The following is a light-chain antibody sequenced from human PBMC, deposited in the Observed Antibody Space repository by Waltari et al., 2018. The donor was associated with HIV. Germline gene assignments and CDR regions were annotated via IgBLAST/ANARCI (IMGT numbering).Light chain of an antibody. V-gene: IGLV1-44*01. CDR2: SNS. CDR3: AAWDDSLRGV. J-gene: IGLJ2*01. CDR1: ISNIGSNT. Sequence: QSVLTQPPSASGTPGQRVTISGSGSISNIGSNTLTWYQQLPGTAPKLLIYSNSHRPSGIPDRFSGSKSGTSASLAISGLQAEDEADYYCAAWDDSLRGVFGGGTKLTVL.